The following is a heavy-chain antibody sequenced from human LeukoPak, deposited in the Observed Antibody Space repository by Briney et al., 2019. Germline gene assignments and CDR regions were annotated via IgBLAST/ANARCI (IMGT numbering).Heavy chain of an antibody. Sequence: SETLSLTCTVSGGSISTYYWSWIRQPPGKGLEWIGYIYYSGSTNYNPSLKSRVTISLDTSKNQFSLRLSSVTAADTAVYYCARSYDSRGYYYYGMDVWGQGATVTVSS. CDR2: IYYSGST. CDR3: ARSYDSRGYYYYGMDV. D-gene: IGHD3-22*01. J-gene: IGHJ6*02. CDR1: GGSISTYY. V-gene: IGHV4-59*01.